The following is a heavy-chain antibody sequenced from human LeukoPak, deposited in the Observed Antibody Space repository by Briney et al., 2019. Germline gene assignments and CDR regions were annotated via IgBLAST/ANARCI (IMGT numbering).Heavy chain of an antibody. J-gene: IGHJ6*03. V-gene: IGHV2-5*01. CDR1: GFSLSTSGVG. Sequence: SGPTLVNPTQTLTLTCTFSGFSLSTSGVGVGWIRQPPGKALEWLALIYWNDEKRCSPSLKSRLTITKDTSKNQVVLTMTNMDPVDTTTYYCAHSLGWGSSTSHYYYYMDVWGKGTTVTVSS. CDR3: AHSLGWGSSTSHYYYYMDV. D-gene: IGHD2-2*01. CDR2: IYWNDEK.